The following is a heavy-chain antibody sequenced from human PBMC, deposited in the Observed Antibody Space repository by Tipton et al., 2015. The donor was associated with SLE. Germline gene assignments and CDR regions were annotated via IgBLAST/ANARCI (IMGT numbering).Heavy chain of an antibody. J-gene: IGHJ4*02. CDR2: ISSSGSTI. D-gene: IGHD4-17*01. CDR1: GFTFSSYE. Sequence: SLRLSCAASGFTFSSYEMNWVRQAPGKGLEWVSYISSSGSTIYYADSVKGRFTISRDNAKNSLYLQMNSLRAEDTAVYYCARDLGYGDYGGYFDYWGQGTLVTFSS. CDR3: ARDLGYGDYGGYFDY. V-gene: IGHV3-48*03.